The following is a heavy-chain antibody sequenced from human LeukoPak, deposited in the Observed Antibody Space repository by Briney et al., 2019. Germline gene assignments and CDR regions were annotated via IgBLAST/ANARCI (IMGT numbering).Heavy chain of an antibody. D-gene: IGHD1-26*01. CDR2: IYYSGST. CDR1: GGSISSSNYY. J-gene: IGHJ1*01. V-gene: IGHV4-39*01. Sequence: PSETLSLTCTVSGGSISSSNYYWGWIRQPPGKGLEWIGSIYYSGSTYYNPSLKSRVTLSVDTSKNQFSLKLSSVTAADTAVYHCARHVLGANCPECFQHWGQGTLVTVSS. CDR3: ARHVLGANCPECFQH.